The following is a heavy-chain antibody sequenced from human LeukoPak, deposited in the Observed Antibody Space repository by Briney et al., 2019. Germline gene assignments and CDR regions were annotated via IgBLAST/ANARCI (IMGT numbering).Heavy chain of an antibody. J-gene: IGHJ5*02. D-gene: IGHD3-10*01. Sequence: PGGSLRLSCAASGFTFSSYAMSWVRQAPGKGLEWVSVISGHGLITYYADSVKGRFTISGDNSKSTLYLQVSSLRAEDTAVYYCAKATTGSPSRYFDPWGQGTLVTVSS. V-gene: IGHV3-23*01. CDR2: ISGHGLIT. CDR3: AKATTGSPSRYFDP. CDR1: GFTFSSYA.